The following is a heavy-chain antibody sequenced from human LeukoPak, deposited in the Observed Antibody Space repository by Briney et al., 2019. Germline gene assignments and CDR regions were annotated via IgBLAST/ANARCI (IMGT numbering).Heavy chain of an antibody. Sequence: SETLSLTCTVSGGSISSYYWSWIRQPPGKGLEWIRYIYYSGSTNYNPSLKSRVTISVDTSKNQFSLKLSSVTAADTAVYYCARSEVYYYGSGSYYKGAFDIWGQGTMVTVSS. CDR2: IYYSGST. CDR3: ARSEVYYYGSGSYYKGAFDI. D-gene: IGHD3-10*01. J-gene: IGHJ3*02. CDR1: GGSISSYY. V-gene: IGHV4-59*08.